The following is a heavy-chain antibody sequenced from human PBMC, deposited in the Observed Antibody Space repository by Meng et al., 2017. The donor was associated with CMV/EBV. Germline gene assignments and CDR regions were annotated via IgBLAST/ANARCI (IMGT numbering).Heavy chain of an antibody. V-gene: IGHV3-33*06. J-gene: IGHJ6*02. CDR3: AKDLVIPLYSTPYYYGMDV. D-gene: IGHD4-11*01. Sequence: GESLKISCAASGFTFSSYGMHWVRQAPGKGLEWVAVIWYDGSNKYYADSVKGRFTISRDNSKNTLYLQMNSLRAEDTAVYYCAKDLVIPLYSTPYYYGMDVWGQGTTVTVSS. CDR1: GFTFSSYG. CDR2: IWYDGSNK.